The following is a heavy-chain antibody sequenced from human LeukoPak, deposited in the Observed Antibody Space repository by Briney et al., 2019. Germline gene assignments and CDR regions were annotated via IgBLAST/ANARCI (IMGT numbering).Heavy chain of an antibody. Sequence: GGSLRLSCAASRLTFSNYNMHWVRQAPGKGPEWISYITGSSSTIYYADSVKGRFTISRDNAKSSLYLQMSSLRAEDTAVYYCAREPPYTNSWYTSCDYWGQGTLVTVSS. CDR3: AREPPYTNSWYTSCDY. V-gene: IGHV3-48*01. CDR1: RLTFSNYN. D-gene: IGHD6-19*01. CDR2: ITGSSSTI. J-gene: IGHJ4*02.